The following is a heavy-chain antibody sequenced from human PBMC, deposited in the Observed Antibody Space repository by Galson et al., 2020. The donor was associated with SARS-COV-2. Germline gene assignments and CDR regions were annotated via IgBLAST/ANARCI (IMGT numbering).Heavy chain of an antibody. J-gene: IGHJ4*02. CDR1: GFTFSSYG. CDR3: AKGRWTASY. CDR2: ISYDGSNK. Sequence: GESLKISCAASGFTFSSYGMHWVRQAPGKGLEWVAVISYDGSNKYYADSVKGRFTISRDNSKNTLYLQMNSLRAEDTAVYYCAKGRWTASYWGQGTLVTVSS. D-gene: IGHD2-15*01. V-gene: IGHV3-30*18.